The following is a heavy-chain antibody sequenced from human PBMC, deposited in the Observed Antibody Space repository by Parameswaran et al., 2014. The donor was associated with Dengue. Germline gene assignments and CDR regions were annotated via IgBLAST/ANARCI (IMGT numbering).Heavy chain of an antibody. D-gene: IGHD2-21*01. V-gene: IGHV4-39*01. Sequence: VRQAPGKGLEWIGSIYYSGSTYYNPSLKSRVTISVDTSKNQFSLKLSSVTAADTAVYYCVSYGDVDVWGQGTTVTVSS. J-gene: IGHJ6*02. CDR3: VSYGDVDV. CDR2: IYYSGST.